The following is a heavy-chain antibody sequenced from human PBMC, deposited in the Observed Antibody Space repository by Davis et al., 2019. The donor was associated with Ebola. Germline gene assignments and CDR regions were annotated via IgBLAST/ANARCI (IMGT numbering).Heavy chain of an antibody. V-gene: IGHV1-18*01. Sequence: ASVKVSCKASGYTFTSYGISWVRQAPGQGLEWMGWISAYNGNTNYAQKLQGRVTITRDTSASTAYMELSSLRSEDTAVYYCAIYASPQRARLYYYYGMDVWGQGTTVTVSS. J-gene: IGHJ6*02. CDR2: ISAYNGNT. D-gene: IGHD5/OR15-5a*01. CDR3: AIYASPQRARLYYYYGMDV. CDR1: GYTFTSYG.